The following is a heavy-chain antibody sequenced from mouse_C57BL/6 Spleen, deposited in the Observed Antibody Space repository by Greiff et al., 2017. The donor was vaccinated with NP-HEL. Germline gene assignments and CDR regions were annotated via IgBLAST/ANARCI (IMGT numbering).Heavy chain of an antibody. Sequence: EVHLVESGGGLVKPGGSLTLSCAASGFTFSDYGMHWVRQAPEKGLEWVAYISSGSSTIYYADTVKGRFTISRDHAKNTLFLQMTSLRSEDTAMYYCARPGYYYAMDYWGQGTSVTVAS. J-gene: IGHJ4*01. CDR2: ISSGSSTI. CDR3: ARPGYYYAMDY. V-gene: IGHV5-17*01. CDR1: GFTFSDYG.